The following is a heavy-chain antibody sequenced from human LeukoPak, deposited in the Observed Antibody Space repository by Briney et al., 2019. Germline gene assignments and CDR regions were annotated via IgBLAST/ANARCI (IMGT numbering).Heavy chain of an antibody. D-gene: IGHD6-19*01. CDR1: GYTFTDYY. CDR3: ARDRGPDSSGWFTAEYYFDY. CDR2: INPNSGGT. J-gene: IGHJ4*02. Sequence: GASVKVSCKASGYTFTDYYMHWVRQAPGQGLEWMGGINPNSGGTNYAQKFQGWVTMTRDTSISTAYMELSRLRSDDTAVYYCARDRGPDSSGWFTAEYYFDYWGQGTLVTVSS. V-gene: IGHV1-2*04.